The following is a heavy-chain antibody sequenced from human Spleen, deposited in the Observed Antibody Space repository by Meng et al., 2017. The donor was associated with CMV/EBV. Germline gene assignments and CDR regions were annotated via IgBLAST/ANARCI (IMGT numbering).Heavy chain of an antibody. J-gene: IGHJ4*02. CDR1: FSFTSYY. CDR2: INPSDGST. CDR3: ARDVEYTTSSGRYYFDY. D-gene: IGHD6-6*01. V-gene: IGHV1-46*01. Sequence: FSFTSYYIHWVRQAPGTGLEGMAMINPSDGSTTYAQKFRGRVTMTRDTSTSTIYMELSSLRSEDTAMYYCARDVEYTTSSGRYYFDYWGQGTLVTVSS.